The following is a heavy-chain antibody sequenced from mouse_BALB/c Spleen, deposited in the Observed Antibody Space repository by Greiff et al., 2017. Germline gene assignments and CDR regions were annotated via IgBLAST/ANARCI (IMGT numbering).Heavy chain of an antibody. CDR1: GFTFSSFG. CDR3: AKSGYYDNFDY. Sequence: EVHLVESGGGLVQPGGSRKLSCAASGFTFSSFGMHWVRQAPEKGLEWVAYISSGSSTIYYADTVKGRFTISRDNPKNTLFLQMTSLRSEDTAMYYCAKSGYYDNFDYWGQGTTLTVSS. V-gene: IGHV5-17*02. J-gene: IGHJ2*01. D-gene: IGHD2-3*01. CDR2: ISSGSSTI.